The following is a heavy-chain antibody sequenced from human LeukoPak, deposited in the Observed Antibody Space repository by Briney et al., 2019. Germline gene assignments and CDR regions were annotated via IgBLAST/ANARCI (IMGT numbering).Heavy chain of an antibody. J-gene: IGHJ4*02. CDR1: GGTFSSYT. Sequence: GSSVKVSCKASGGTFSSYTISWVRQAPGQGLEWMGGIIPILGIENYAQKFQGRVTITADKYTSTAYMEMSSLRSEETAVYYCARGGYSGYGVFDYWGQGTLVTVSS. CDR3: ARGGYSGYGVFDY. D-gene: IGHD5-12*01. CDR2: IIPILGIE. V-gene: IGHV1-69*02.